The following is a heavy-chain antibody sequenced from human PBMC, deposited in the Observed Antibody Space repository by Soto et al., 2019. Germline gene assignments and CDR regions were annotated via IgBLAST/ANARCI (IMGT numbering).Heavy chain of an antibody. V-gene: IGHV1-69*06. CDR2: IIPIFATP. J-gene: IGHJ6*02. D-gene: IGHD4-17*01. CDR1: GGTFSSNP. CDR3: ARDLSAVKWLEAFKYYRMDI. Sequence: QVQLLQSGAEVRKPGSSVTVSCKASGGTFSSNPISWVRQAPGQGLEWMGGIIPIFATPHYSWRFVDRLTLTADRSTHTAFMELTSLTSEDTAIYYCARDLSAVKWLEAFKYYRMDIWGQGTTVTVS.